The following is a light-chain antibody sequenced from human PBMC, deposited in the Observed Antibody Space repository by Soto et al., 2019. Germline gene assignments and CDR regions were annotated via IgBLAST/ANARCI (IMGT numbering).Light chain of an antibody. Sequence: QSVLTQPATVSGSHGQSIAISCTGTSSDVGGYNFVSWYQHHPGKAPKLLIYDVTYRPSGVSDRFSASKSGNTASLTISGLQTEDEADYYCSSHTSSRTLVFGTGTKSPS. CDR1: SSDVGGYNF. J-gene: IGLJ1*01. CDR2: DVT. V-gene: IGLV2-14*03. CDR3: SSHTSSRTLV.